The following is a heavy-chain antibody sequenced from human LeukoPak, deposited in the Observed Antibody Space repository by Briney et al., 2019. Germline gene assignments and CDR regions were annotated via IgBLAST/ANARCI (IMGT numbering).Heavy chain of an antibody. J-gene: IGHJ5*02. CDR3: ARLGSSWFDP. CDR2: IYYSGST. V-gene: IGHV4-39*01. Sequence: SETLSLTCTVSGGSISSYYWGWIRQPPGKGLEWIGTIYYSGSTYYNPSLDSRVTMSVDTSKNQFSLKLSSVTAPDTAVYYCARLGSSWFDPWGQGTLVTVSS. D-gene: IGHD6-13*01. CDR1: GGSISSYY.